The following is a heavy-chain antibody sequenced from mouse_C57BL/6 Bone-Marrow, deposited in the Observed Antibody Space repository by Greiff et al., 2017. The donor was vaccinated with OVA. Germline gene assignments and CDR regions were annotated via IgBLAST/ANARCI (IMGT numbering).Heavy chain of an antibody. Sequence: QVQLQQPGAELVKPGASVKMSCKASGYTFTSYWITWVKQRPGQGLEWIGDIYPGSGSTNYNEKFKSKATLTVDTSSSTAYMQLSSLTSEDSAVYYCARSGVGTVVAPYWYFDVWGTGTTVTVSS. CDR2: IYPGSGST. D-gene: IGHD1-1*01. V-gene: IGHV1-55*01. CDR3: ARSGVGTVVAPYWYFDV. J-gene: IGHJ1*03. CDR1: GYTFTSYW.